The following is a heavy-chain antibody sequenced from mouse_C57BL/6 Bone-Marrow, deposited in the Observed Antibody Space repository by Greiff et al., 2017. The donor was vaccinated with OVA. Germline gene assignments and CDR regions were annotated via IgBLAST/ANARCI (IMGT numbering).Heavy chain of an antibody. CDR2: ISSGSSTI. J-gene: IGHJ4*01. V-gene: IGHV5-17*01. CDR1: GFTFSDYG. CDR3: AIRGAMDY. Sequence: DVMLVESGGGLVKPGGSLKLSCAASGFTFSDYGMHWVRQAPEKGLEWVAYISSGSSTIYYADTVKGRFTISRDNAKNTLFLQMTSLRSEDTAMYYCAIRGAMDYWGQGTSVTVSS. D-gene: IGHD1-1*01.